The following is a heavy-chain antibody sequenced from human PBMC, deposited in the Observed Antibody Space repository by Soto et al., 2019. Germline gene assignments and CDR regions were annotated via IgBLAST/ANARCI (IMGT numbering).Heavy chain of an antibody. D-gene: IGHD3-9*01. CDR2: IHDRGSI. CDR3: ARESNDILTGPPWVWYFDL. J-gene: IGHJ2*01. Sequence: QVQLQQWGAGPLRPLETLSPTCGVSGGSFSGYYWAWIRQSPGKGLEWIGEIHDRGSINYNPSLKRRVSISVDTSKNHYSLKLRSVTAADTAVYYCARESNDILTGPPWVWYFDLWGRGTLVTVSS. CDR1: GGSFSGYY. V-gene: IGHV4-34*01.